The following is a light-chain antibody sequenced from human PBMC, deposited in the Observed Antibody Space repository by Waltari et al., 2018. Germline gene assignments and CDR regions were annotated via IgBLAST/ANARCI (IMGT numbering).Light chain of an antibody. CDR1: QRVSSN. Sequence: EIVMTQSPATLSVSPGERATLSCRASQRVSSNLAWYQQKPGQAPRLLIYGASTRATGIPARFSGSGSGTEFTLTISSLQSEDFAVYYCQQYNNWPSPVTFGQGTKVEIK. V-gene: IGKV3-15*01. CDR2: GAS. CDR3: QQYNNWPSPVT. J-gene: IGKJ1*01.